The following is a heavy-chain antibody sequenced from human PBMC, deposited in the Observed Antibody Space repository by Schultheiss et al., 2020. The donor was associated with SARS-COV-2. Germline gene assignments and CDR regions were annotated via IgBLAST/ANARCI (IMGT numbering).Heavy chain of an antibody. CDR3: VEHSRDFGDSRTAW. Sequence: GGSLRLSCAASGFTFSSYAMSWVRQPPGKGPEWVSVISSTGGRTFYADSVKGRFAISRDNSKNALYLQMSGLRAEDTAVYYCVEHSRDFGDSRTAWWGQGTLVTVSS. CDR2: ISSTGGRT. D-gene: IGHD4-17*01. V-gene: IGHV3-23*01. J-gene: IGHJ4*02. CDR1: GFTFSSYA.